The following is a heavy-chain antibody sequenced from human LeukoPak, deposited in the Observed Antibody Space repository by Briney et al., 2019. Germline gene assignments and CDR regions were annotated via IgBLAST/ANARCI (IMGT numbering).Heavy chain of an antibody. J-gene: IGHJ6*02. CDR2: ISAYNGST. V-gene: IGHV1-18*01. D-gene: IGHD2-2*01. CDR3: ARYCSSTSCYPPRLYYYYGMDV. CDR1: GYTFTSYG. Sequence: ASVKVSCKASGYTFTSYGISWVRQAPGQGLEWMGWISAYNGSTNYAQKLQGRVTMTTDTSTSTAYMELRSLRSDDTAVYYCARYCSSTSCYPPRLYYYYGMDVWGQGTTVTVSS.